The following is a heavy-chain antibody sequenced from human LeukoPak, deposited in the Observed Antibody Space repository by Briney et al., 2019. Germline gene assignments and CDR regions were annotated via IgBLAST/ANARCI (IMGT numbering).Heavy chain of an antibody. J-gene: IGHJ4*02. CDR1: GFTFSSYW. CDR2: IKQDGSEK. CDR3: ARDFGYGSGSYGVN. Sequence: GSLRLSCAASGFTFSSYWMSWVRQAPGKGLEWMANIKQDGSEKYYVDSVKGRFTISRDNAKNSLYLQMNSQRAEDTAVYYCARDFGYGSGSYGVNWGQGTLVTVSS. V-gene: IGHV3-7*01. D-gene: IGHD3-10*01.